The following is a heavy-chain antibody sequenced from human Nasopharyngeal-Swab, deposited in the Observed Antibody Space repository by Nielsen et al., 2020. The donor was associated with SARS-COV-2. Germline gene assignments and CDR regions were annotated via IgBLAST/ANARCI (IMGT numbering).Heavy chain of an antibody. D-gene: IGHD5-18*01. J-gene: IGHJ4*02. CDR1: GFTFSSNG. V-gene: IGHV3-33*01. Sequence: GGSLRLSCAASGFTFSSNGMHWVRQAPGKGLEWVAVIWYDGSNKYYADSVKGRFTISRDNSKNTLYLQMNSLRAEDTAVYYCARDAHSYGFDYWGQGTLVTVSS. CDR2: IWYDGSNK. CDR3: ARDAHSYGFDY.